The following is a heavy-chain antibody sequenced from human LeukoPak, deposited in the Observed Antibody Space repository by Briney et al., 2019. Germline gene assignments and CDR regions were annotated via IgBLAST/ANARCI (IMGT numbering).Heavy chain of an antibody. V-gene: IGHV3-7*01. CDR3: TRLAPGSSRDY. D-gene: IGHD2-15*01. CDR2: IKNDGGDT. CDR1: GFTFSHYW. Sequence: QAGGSLRLSCAASGFTFSHYWMSWVRQSPGKRLEWVATIKNDGGDTLYADSVKGRLTSSRDDAKSSLFLQFHSLRVDDTAVYYCTRLAPGSSRDYWGQGTLVTASS. J-gene: IGHJ4*02.